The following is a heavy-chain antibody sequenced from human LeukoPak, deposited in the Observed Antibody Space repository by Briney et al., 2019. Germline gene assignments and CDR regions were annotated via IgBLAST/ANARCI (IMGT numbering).Heavy chain of an antibody. CDR2: ISAYNGNT. CDR1: GYTFTSYG. CDR3: ARDYAPPPYYDFWSGYSLWFDP. D-gene: IGHD3-3*01. Sequence: GASVKVSCKASGYTFTSYGISWVRQAPGQGLEWMGWISAYNGNTNYAQKLQGRVTMTTDTSTSTAYMELRSLRSDDTAVCYCARDYAPPPYYDFWSGYSLWFDPWGQGTLVTVSS. V-gene: IGHV1-18*01. J-gene: IGHJ5*02.